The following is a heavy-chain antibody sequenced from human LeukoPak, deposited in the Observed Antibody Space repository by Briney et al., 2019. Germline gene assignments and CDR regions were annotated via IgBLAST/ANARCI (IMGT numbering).Heavy chain of an antibody. D-gene: IGHD4-23*01. CDR3: AKEKGQNGGNSLGFFDY. Sequence: PGGSLRLSCAASGFTFSSYAMSRVRQVPGKGLEWVSVISDSGGSTYNADSVKGRFTISRDNSKNTLYLQMNSLRAEDTAVYYCAKEKGQNGGNSLGFFDYWGQGTLVTVSS. CDR2: ISDSGGST. V-gene: IGHV3-23*01. J-gene: IGHJ4*02. CDR1: GFTFSSYA.